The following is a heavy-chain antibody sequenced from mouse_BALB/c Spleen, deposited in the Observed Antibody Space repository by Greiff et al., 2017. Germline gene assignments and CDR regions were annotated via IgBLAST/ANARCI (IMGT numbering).Heavy chain of an antibody. CDR1: GFTFSDYY. Sequence: EVQVVESGGGLVKPGGSLKLSCAASGFTFSDYYMYWVRQTPEKRLEWVATISDGGSYTYYPDSVTGRFTISRDNAKNTLYLEMSSLRSEDTAMYYCASLYDSYAMDYWGQGTSVTVSS. D-gene: IGHD2-4*01. V-gene: IGHV5-4*02. J-gene: IGHJ4*01. CDR2: ISDGGSYT. CDR3: ASLYDSYAMDY.